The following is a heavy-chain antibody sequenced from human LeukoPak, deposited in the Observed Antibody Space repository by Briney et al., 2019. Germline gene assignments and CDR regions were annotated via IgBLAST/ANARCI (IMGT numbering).Heavy chain of an antibody. V-gene: IGHV3-7*01. Sequence: ARSLRLSSVASAFSFSSYWMAWVRQAPGKGLEWVANIKYDGSHKYYVDSVKGRFTISGDNAKNSVYLQMNSLRVDDTAVYFCASSHDSSGNDWGQGTMVTVSS. J-gene: IGHJ4*02. CDR1: AFSFSSYW. CDR2: IKYDGSHK. D-gene: IGHD3-22*01. CDR3: ASSHDSSGND.